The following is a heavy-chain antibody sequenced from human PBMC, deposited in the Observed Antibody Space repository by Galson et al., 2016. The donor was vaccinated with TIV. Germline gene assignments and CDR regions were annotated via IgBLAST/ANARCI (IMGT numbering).Heavy chain of an antibody. CDR1: GVIFNSYA. J-gene: IGHJ4*02. CDR3: ARGSDYYDGSGYQN. D-gene: IGHD3-22*01. V-gene: IGHV1-69*13. CDR2: IIAIFGVA. Sequence: SVKVSCKPSGVIFNSYAISWVRQAPGQGLEWVGGIIAIFGVASYAQKFQGRVTITADESTSTVYMELRSLISEDTAVYYCARGSDYYDGSGYQNWGQGTLVTVSS.